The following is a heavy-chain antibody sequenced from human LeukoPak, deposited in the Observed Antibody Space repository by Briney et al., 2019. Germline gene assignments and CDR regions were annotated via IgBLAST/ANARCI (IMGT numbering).Heavy chain of an antibody. V-gene: IGHV4-59*01. CDR1: GGSISTYY. Sequence: PSETLSLTCTVSGGSISTYYWSWIRQPPGKGLEWIGYIHYTGSTDYNPSLKSRVTISVDTSKNQFSLNLSSVTAGDTAVYYCARGYYFDYWGQGTLVTVSS. CDR2: IHYTGST. CDR3: ARGYYFDY. J-gene: IGHJ4*02.